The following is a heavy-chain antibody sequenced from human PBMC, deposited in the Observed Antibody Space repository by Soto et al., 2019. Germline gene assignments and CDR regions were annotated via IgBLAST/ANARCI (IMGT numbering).Heavy chain of an antibody. J-gene: IGHJ6*02. Sequence: PGGSLRLSCAASGFTFSSYGMHWVRQAPGKGLEWVAVIWYDGSNKYYADSVKGRFTISRDNSKNTLYLQMNSLRAEDTAVYYCARDLKQLVGSLHNYYYYGMDVWGQGTTVTVSS. V-gene: IGHV3-33*01. CDR1: GFTFSSYG. CDR2: IWYDGSNK. D-gene: IGHD6-6*01. CDR3: ARDLKQLVGSLHNYYYYGMDV.